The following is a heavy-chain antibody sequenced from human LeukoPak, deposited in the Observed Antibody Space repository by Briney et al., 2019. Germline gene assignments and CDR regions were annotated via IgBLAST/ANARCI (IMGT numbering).Heavy chain of an antibody. CDR2: FDPEDGET. Sequence: ASVKVSCKASGYTFTSYYMHWVRQAPGKGLEWMGGFDPEDGETIYAQKFQGRVTMTEDTSTDTAYMELSSLRSEDTAVYYCATDPMTPLGGWGQGTLVTVSS. J-gene: IGHJ4*02. CDR3: ATDPMTPLGG. CDR1: GYTFTSYY. V-gene: IGHV1-24*01.